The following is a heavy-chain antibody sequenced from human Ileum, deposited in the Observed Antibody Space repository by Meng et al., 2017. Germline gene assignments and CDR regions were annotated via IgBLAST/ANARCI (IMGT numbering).Heavy chain of an antibody. D-gene: IGHD3-10*01. J-gene: IGHJ5*02. CDR2: INHSGSN. V-gene: IGHV4-34*01. CDR3: ARGRGLIWFGEWFDP. Sequence: QMRLQLCGEACLSPRQSFSLTCPVYAGSFSCNYWSWIRQPPGKGLEWIGEINHSGSNNYNPSLKSRVTISVDTSKNQFSLKLSSVTAADTAVYYCARGRGLIWFGEWFDPWGQGTLVTVSS. CDR1: AGSFSCNY.